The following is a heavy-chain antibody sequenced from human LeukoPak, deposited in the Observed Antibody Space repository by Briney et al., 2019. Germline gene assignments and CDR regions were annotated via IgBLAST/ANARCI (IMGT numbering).Heavy chain of an antibody. V-gene: IGHV3-23*01. J-gene: IGHJ5*02. CDR3: GKEGGA. CDR1: GFRFGDYA. Sequence: PGGSLRLSCAASGFRFGDYAMHWVRQAPGKGPEWVSAIGGRGGSTYYADSVGGRFTISRDNSKDILYLQMNSLKVEDTATYYCGKEGGAWGQGTKVTVSS. CDR2: IGGRGGST. D-gene: IGHD3-16*01.